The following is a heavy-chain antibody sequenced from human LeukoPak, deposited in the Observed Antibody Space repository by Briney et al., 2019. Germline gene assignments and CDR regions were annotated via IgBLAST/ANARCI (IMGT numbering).Heavy chain of an antibody. CDR1: GGSISSYY. CDR3: ASQWELTFFDY. D-gene: IGHD1-26*01. CDR2: IYYSGST. V-gene: IGHV4-59*01. J-gene: IGHJ4*02. Sequence: SETLSLTCTVSGGSISSYYWSWIRQPPGKGLEWIGYIYYSGSTNYNPSLKSRVTISVDTSKNQFSLKLSSVTAADTAVYYCASQWELTFFDYWGQGTLVTVSS.